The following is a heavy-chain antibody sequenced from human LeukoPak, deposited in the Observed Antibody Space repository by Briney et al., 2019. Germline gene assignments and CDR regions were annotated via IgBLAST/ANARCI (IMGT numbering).Heavy chain of an antibody. J-gene: IGHJ4*02. CDR2: ISAYNGNT. CDR1: GYTFTSYG. V-gene: IGHV1-18*01. Sequence: GASVKVSCKASGYTFTSYGISWVRQAPGQGLEWMGWISAYNGNTNYAQKLQGRVTMTTDTSTSTAYMELRSLRSDDTAVYYCARDQHGGYSYGDLDYWGQGTLVTVSS. CDR3: ARDQHGGYSYGDLDY. D-gene: IGHD5-18*01.